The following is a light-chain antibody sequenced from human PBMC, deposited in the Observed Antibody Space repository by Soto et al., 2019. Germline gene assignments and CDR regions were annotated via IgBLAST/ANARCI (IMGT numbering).Light chain of an antibody. V-gene: IGKV3-20*01. CDR2: GAS. CDR3: QQYGSLPKLT. J-gene: IGKJ4*01. CDR1: QSGSSSY. Sequence: EIVLTQSPGTLSLSPGERATLSCRASQSGSSSYLAWYQQKHGQAPRLLIYGASSRATGIPDRYRRSGSGTDFTLTLSSLEPEDFAVYYCQQYGSLPKLTFGGGTKV.